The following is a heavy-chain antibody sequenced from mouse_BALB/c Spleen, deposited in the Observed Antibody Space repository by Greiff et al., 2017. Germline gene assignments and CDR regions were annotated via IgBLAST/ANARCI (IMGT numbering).Heavy chain of an antibody. CDR2: IWAGGST. V-gene: IGHV2-9*02. Sequence: VQLQQSGPGLVAPSQSLSITCTVSGFSLTSYGVHWVRQPPGKGLEWLGVIWAGGSTNYNSALMSRLSISKDNSKSQVFLKMNSLQTDDTAMYYCARVFITTATWFAYWGQGTLVTVSA. CDR3: ARVFITTATWFAY. D-gene: IGHD1-2*01. CDR1: GFSLTSYG. J-gene: IGHJ3*01.